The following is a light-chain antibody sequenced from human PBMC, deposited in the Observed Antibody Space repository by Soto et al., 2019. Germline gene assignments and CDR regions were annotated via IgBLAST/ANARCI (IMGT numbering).Light chain of an antibody. Sequence: QSALTQPASVSGSPGQSITISCTGTSSDVGSFNLVSWFQHHPGRAPKLIIYEGSKRPSGVSNRFSGSRSGNTASLTISGLQAEDEADYYSCSYAGRSTWVFGGGTKLTVL. CDR2: EGS. CDR3: CSYAGRSTWV. CDR1: SSDVGSFNL. J-gene: IGLJ3*02. V-gene: IGLV2-23*01.